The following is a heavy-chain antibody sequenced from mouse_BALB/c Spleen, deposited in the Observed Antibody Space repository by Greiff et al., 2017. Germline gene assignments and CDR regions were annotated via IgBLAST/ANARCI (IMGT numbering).Heavy chain of an antibody. V-gene: IGHV7-1*02. J-gene: IGHJ3*01. CDR2: SRNKANDYTT. D-gene: IGHD1-1*01. CDR3: ARDASTIRDRGFAY. CDR1: GFTFSDFY. Sequence: EVKVVESGGGLVQPGGSLRLSCATSGFTFSDFYMEWVRQPPGKRLEWIAASRNKANDYTTEYSASVKGRFIVSRDTSQSILYLQMNALRAEDTAIYYCARDASTIRDRGFAYWGQGTLVTVSA.